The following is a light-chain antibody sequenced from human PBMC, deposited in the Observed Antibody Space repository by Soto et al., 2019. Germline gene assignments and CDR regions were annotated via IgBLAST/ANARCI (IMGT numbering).Light chain of an antibody. Sequence: IQMTQSPSTLSASVGDRVTVTFRTSQYIGNYLAWYQQKPGKAPRLLIYKTSSLESGVPSRFSGSGSGTEFTLTISSLQTDDFSTYYCQQYHSYWTFGQGTKVDIK. CDR1: QYIGNY. CDR2: KTS. V-gene: IGKV1-5*03. CDR3: QQYHSYWT. J-gene: IGKJ1*01.